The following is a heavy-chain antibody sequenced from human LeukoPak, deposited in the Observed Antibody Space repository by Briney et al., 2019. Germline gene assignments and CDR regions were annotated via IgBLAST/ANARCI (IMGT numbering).Heavy chain of an antibody. CDR3: ARDVATISANFDY. J-gene: IGHJ4*02. D-gene: IGHD5-12*01. Sequence: ASVKVSCKASGYTFTGYYMHWVRPAPGQGLEWMGWINPNSGGTNYAQKFQGRVTMTRDTSISTAYMELSRLRSDDTAVYYCARDVATISANFDYWGQGTLVTVSS. V-gene: IGHV1-2*02. CDR1: GYTFTGYY. CDR2: INPNSGGT.